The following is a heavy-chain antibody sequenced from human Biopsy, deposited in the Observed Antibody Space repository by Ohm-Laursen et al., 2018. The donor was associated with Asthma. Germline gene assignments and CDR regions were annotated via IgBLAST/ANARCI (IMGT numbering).Heavy chain of an antibody. D-gene: IGHD4-17*01. CDR2: VEHTGNA. CDR3: ARTTYGDDGFDP. J-gene: IGHJ5*02. CDR1: GDSIDSGDYS. V-gene: IGHV4-30-2*06. Sequence: TLSLTCAVSGDSIDSGDYSWTWIRQSPGKGLEWIGEVEHTGNANYNPSLKSRVTISVDTTKNQFSLKLTSVTAADTAVYYCARTTYGDDGFDPWGQGTLVTVSS.